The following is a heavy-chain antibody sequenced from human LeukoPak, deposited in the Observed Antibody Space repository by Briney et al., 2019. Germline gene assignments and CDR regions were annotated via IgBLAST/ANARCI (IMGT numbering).Heavy chain of an antibody. CDR3: ARDRAVAGTLYGMDV. D-gene: IGHD6-19*01. V-gene: IGHV3-30-3*01. CDR2: ISYDGSNK. CDR1: GFTFSSYA. Sequence: GGSLRLSCAASGFTFSSYAMHWVRQAPGKGLEWVAVISYDGSNKYYADSVKGRFTISRDNSKNTLYLQMNSLRAEDTAVYYCARDRAVAGTLYGMDVWGQGTTVTVSS. J-gene: IGHJ6*02.